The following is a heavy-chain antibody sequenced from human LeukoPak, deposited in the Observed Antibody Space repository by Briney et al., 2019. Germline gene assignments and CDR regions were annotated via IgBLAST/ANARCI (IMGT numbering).Heavy chain of an antibody. CDR1: GGSISSYY. Sequence: PSETLSLTCTVSGGSISSYYWSWIRQPPGKGLEWIGYIYYSGSTNYNPSLKSRVTISVDTSKNQFSLKLSSVTAADTAVYYCAGTDLTLGYCSGGSCYPFVWGQGTLVTVSS. J-gene: IGHJ4*02. V-gene: IGHV4-59*08. D-gene: IGHD2-15*01. CDR3: AGTDLTLGYCSGGSCYPFV. CDR2: IYYSGST.